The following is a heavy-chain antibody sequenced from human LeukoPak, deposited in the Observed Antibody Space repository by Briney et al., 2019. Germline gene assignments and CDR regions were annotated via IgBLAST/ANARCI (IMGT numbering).Heavy chain of an antibody. CDR2: IYYSGST. CDR1: GGSISSSSYY. J-gene: IGHJ5*02. D-gene: IGHD3-10*01. Sequence: SETLSLTCTVSGGSISSSSYYWNWIRQPPGKGLEWIGYIYYSGSTNYNPSLKSRVTISVDTSKNQFSLKLSSVTAADTAVYYCARVMGTYYYGSGSYWGQNWFDPWGQGTLVTVSS. V-gene: IGHV4-61*01. CDR3: ARVMGTYYYGSGSYWGQNWFDP.